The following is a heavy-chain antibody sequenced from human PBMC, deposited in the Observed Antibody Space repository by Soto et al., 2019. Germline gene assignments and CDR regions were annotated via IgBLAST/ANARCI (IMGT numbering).Heavy chain of an antibody. CDR1: GFTFSGSA. CDR3: TRRGPYDYVWGSSLPSDY. V-gene: IGHV3-73*01. D-gene: IGHD3-16*01. Sequence: GGSLRLSCAASGFTFSGSAMHWVRQASGKGLEWVGRIRSKANSYATAYAASVKGRFTISRDDSKNTAYLQMNSLKTEDTAVYYCTRRGPYDYVWGSSLPSDYWGQGTLVTVSS. CDR2: IRSKANSYAT. J-gene: IGHJ4*02.